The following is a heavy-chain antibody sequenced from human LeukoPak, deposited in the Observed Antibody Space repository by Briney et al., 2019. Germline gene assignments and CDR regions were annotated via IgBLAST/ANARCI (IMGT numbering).Heavy chain of an antibody. CDR1: GITFSSYE. CDR3: GRVIAGAIDY. J-gene: IGHJ4*02. CDR2: ISSSGGPI. V-gene: IGHV3-48*03. Sequence: PGGSLRLSCVASGITFSSYEMNWVRQAPGKGLEWISCISSSGGPIYYADSVKGRFTISRDNADNSLYLQMNSLRAEDTAVYYCGRVIAGAIDYWGQGTLVTVSS. D-gene: IGHD6-13*01.